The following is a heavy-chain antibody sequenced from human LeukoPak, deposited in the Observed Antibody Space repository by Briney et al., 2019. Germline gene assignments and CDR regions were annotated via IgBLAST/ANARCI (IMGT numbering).Heavy chain of an antibody. V-gene: IGHV3-23*01. CDR1: GFTFSSYS. CDR2: ISGSGGST. D-gene: IGHD4-11*01. Sequence: GGSLRLSCAASGFTFSSYSMNWVRQAPGKGLEWVSAISGSGGSTYYADSVKGRFAISRDNSKNTLYLQMNSLRAEDTAVYYCGRLHPTDNRFDPRGQGNLVTVSS. CDR3: GRLHPTDNRFDP. J-gene: IGHJ5*02.